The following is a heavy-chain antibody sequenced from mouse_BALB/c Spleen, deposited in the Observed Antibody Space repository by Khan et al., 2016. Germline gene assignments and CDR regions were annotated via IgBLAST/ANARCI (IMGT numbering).Heavy chain of an antibody. Sequence: EVKLEESGGGLVQPGGSMKLSCVASGFTFSNYWMNWVRQSPEKGLEWVAEIRLKSNNYATHYAESVNGRFTISRDDSKSSVYLQMNNLRAEDTGIYYCTRADGSYVYTMDYWGQGTSVTVSS. CDR3: TRADGSYVYTMDY. CDR2: IRLKSNNYAT. CDR1: GFTFSNYW. D-gene: IGHD2-3*01. J-gene: IGHJ4*01. V-gene: IGHV6-6*02.